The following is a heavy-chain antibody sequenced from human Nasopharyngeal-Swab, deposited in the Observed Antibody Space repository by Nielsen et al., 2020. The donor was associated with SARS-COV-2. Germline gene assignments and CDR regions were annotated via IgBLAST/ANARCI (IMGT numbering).Heavy chain of an antibody. V-gene: IGHV7-4-1*02. CDR3: AVHVAGDRPPFDP. J-gene: IGHJ5*02. CDR2: INTNTGNP. Sequence: APGQGLEWMGWINTNTGNPTYAQGFTGRFVFSLDTSVSTAYLQISSLKAEDTAVYYCAVHVAGDRPPFDPWGQGTLVTVSS. D-gene: IGHD6-19*01.